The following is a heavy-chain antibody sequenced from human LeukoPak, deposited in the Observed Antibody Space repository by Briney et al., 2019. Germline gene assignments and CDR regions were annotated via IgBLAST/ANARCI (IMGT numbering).Heavy chain of an antibody. J-gene: IGHJ3*02. CDR1: GYTFTSYY. V-gene: IGHV1-46*01. CDR3: ARTIVVVTATHPDAFDI. CDR2: INPSGGST. Sequence: GASVKVSCKASGYTFTSYYMHWVRQAPGQGLEWMGIINPSGGSTSYAQKFQGRVTMTRDMSTSTVYMELSSLRSEDTAVYYCARTIVVVTATHPDAFDIWGQGTMVTVSS. D-gene: IGHD2-21*02.